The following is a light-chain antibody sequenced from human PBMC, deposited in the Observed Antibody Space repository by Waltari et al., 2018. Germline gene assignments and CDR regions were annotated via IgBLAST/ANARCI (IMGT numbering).Light chain of an antibody. CDR2: AAS. J-gene: IGKJ2*01. Sequence: DIQLTQSPSFLSASVGDRVTITCRASQGINIYLAWYQQKPGKAPKLLIYAASTLQSGVPSRFSRSRSGTEFTLTISSLQPEDFATYYCQQLNSYPVTFGQGTKLEIK. CDR1: QGINIY. CDR3: QQLNSYPVT. V-gene: IGKV1-9*01.